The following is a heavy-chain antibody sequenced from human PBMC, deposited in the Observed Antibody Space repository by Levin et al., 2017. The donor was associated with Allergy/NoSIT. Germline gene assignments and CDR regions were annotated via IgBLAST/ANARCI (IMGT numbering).Heavy chain of an antibody. V-gene: IGHV1-69*04. Sequence: GGSLRLSCKASGGTFSSYAISWVRQAPGQGLEWMGRIIPILGIANYAQKFQGRVTITADKSTSTAYMELSSLRSEDTAVYYCARPTPREENSGYGVSGMDVWGQGTTVTVSS. D-gene: IGHD5-12*01. CDR1: GGTFSSYA. J-gene: IGHJ6*02. CDR2: IIPILGIA. CDR3: ARPTPREENSGYGVSGMDV.